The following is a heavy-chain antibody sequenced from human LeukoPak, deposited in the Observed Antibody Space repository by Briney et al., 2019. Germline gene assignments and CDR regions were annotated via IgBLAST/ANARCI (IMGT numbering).Heavy chain of an antibody. CDR1: GFTFSSYS. CDR3: ARTGIGGYDHLRQEYMDV. CDR2: ISSSSSYI. D-gene: IGHD5-12*01. V-gene: IGHV3-21*01. Sequence: PGGSLRLSCAASGFTFSSYSMNWVRQAPGKGLEWVSSISSSSSYIYYADSVKGRFTTSRDNAKNSLYLQMNSLRAEDTAVYYCARTGIGGYDHLRQEYMDVWGKGTTVTVSS. J-gene: IGHJ6*03.